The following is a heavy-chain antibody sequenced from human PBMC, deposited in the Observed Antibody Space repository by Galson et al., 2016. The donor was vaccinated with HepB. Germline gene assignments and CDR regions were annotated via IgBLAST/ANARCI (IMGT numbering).Heavy chain of an antibody. Sequence: SVKVSCKASGYTFTSYDINWVRQATGQGLEWMGWMNPNSGNTGFAQKFQGRVTVTRNTSTSAAYMELSSLRSEDTAVYYCARGYYRRYYNLGYWGQGTLVTVSS. CDR1: GYTFTSYD. D-gene: IGHD5-24*01. V-gene: IGHV1-8*01. J-gene: IGHJ4*02. CDR2: MNPNSGNT. CDR3: ARGYYRRYYNLGY.